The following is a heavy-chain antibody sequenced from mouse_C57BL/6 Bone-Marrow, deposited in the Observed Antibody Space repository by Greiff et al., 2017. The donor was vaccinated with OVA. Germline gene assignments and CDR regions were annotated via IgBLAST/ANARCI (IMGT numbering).Heavy chain of an antibody. D-gene: IGHD1-1*01. CDR2: IYPGSGST. CDR1: GYTFTSYW. V-gene: IGHV1-55*01. J-gene: IGHJ4*01. CDR3: ARASTAVVAYYAMDY. Sequence: VQLQQPGAELVKPGASVKMSCKASGYTFTSYWITWVKQRPGQGLEWIGDIYPGSGSTNYNEKFKSKATLTVDTSSSTAYLQLSSLRSEDSAVDYCARASTAVVAYYAMDYWGQGTSVTVSS.